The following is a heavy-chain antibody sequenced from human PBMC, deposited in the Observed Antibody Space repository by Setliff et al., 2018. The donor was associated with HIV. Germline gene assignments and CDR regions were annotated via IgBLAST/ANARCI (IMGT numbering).Heavy chain of an antibody. V-gene: IGHV4-39*07. CDR2: INHRGST. Sequence: PSETLSLTCSVSGGSISSSSYYWGWIRQPPGKGLEWIGEINHRGSTNYNSSLKSRVTIGVDTSKNQFSLNLSAVTAADTAVYYCARGSVFWDRGNHYQYMDVWATGTTVTVSS. J-gene: IGHJ6*03. D-gene: IGHD3-10*01. CDR3: ARGSVFWDRGNHYQYMDV. CDR1: GGSISSSSYY.